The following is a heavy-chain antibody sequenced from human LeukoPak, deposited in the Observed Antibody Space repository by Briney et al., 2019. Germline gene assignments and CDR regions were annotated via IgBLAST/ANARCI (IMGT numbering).Heavy chain of an antibody. D-gene: IGHD5-12*01. CDR2: ISYSGST. Sequence: SDTLSLTCTVSGGSIGSYYWSWIRQPTGKRLECIGHISYSGSTNYNPSLKSRVTISVDTSKNQFSLKLSSVTAADTAVYYCARGGSGYALNWFDPWGQGTLVTVSS. CDR1: GGSIGSYY. J-gene: IGHJ5*02. CDR3: ARGGSGYALNWFDP. V-gene: IGHV4-59*07.